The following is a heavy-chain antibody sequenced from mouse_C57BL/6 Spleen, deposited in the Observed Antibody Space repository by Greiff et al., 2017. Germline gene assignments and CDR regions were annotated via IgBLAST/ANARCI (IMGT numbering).Heavy chain of an antibody. J-gene: IGHJ4*01. Sequence: QVQLKQPGAELVKPGASVKMSCKASGYTFTSYWITWVKQRPGQGLEWIGDIYPGSGSTNYNEKFKSKATLTVDTSSSTAYMQLSSLTSEDSAVYYCARPQTAQVHYAMDYWGQGTSVTVSS. CDR1: GYTFTSYW. CDR2: IYPGSGST. D-gene: IGHD3-2*02. V-gene: IGHV1-55*01. CDR3: ARPQTAQVHYAMDY.